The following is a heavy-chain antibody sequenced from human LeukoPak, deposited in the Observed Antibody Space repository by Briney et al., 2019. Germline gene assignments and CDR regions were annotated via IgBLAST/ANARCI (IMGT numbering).Heavy chain of an antibody. D-gene: IGHD4-17*01. CDR3: ARRFYGDYGFDY. CDR1: GFTFSNYA. J-gene: IGHJ4*02. V-gene: IGHV3-23*01. CDR2: VSGSGGYT. Sequence: GGSLRLPCAASGFTFSNYAMNWVRQAPGKGLQWVSDVSGSGGYTYYADSVKGRFTISRDNSKNTVYLQMNSLRAEDTAVYYCARRFYGDYGFDYWGQGTLVTVSS.